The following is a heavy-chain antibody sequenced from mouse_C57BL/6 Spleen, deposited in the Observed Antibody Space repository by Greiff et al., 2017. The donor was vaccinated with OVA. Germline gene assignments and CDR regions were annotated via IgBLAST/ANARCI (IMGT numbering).Heavy chain of an antibody. CDR3: APSHYYGRDYAMDY. V-gene: IGHV1-7*01. Sequence: QVHVKQSGAELAKPGASVKLSCKASGYTFTSYWMHWVKQRPGQGLEWIGYINPSSGYTKYNQKFKDKATLTADKSSSTAYMQLSSLTSEDSAVYYCAPSHYYGRDYAMDYWGQGTSVTVSS. D-gene: IGHD1-1*01. CDR1: GYTFTSYW. J-gene: IGHJ4*01. CDR2: INPSSGYT.